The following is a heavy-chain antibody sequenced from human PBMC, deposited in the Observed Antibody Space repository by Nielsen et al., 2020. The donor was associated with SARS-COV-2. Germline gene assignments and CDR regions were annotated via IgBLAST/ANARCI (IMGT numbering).Heavy chain of an antibody. J-gene: IGHJ3*02. CDR2: IHDSGSS. CDR3: ARDYFGDYLDAFDI. CDR1: GGSISRYY. D-gene: IGHD4-17*01. V-gene: IGHV4-59*01. Sequence: SETLSLTCTVTGGSISRYYWTWIRQPPGKGLEWIGYIHDSGSSQYSPSLKSRVTISLDTSNNQFSLELTSVTVADTAIYYCARDYFGDYLDAFDIWGQGTAVTVSS.